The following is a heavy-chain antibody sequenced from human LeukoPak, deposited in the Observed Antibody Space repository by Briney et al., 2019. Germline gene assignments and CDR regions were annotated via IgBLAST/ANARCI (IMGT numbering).Heavy chain of an antibody. CDR1: GGSISSYY. V-gene: IGHV4-59*01. Sequence: PSETLSLTCTVSGGSISSYYWSWIRQPPGKGLEWIGYIYYSGSTNYNPSLKSRVTISVDTSKNQFSLKLSSVTAADTAVYYCARGYGYFVDYWGQGTLVTVSS. J-gene: IGHJ4*02. D-gene: IGHD5-18*01. CDR3: ARGYGYFVDY. CDR2: IYYSGST.